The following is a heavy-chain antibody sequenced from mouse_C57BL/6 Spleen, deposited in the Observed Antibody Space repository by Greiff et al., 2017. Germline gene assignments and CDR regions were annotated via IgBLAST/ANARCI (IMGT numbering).Heavy chain of an antibody. CDR3: ERYPYCYGSRGYFDV. J-gene: IGHJ1*03. Sequence: EVKLMESGGGLVQPGGSLSLSCAASGFTFTDYYMRWVRQPPGKALEWLGFIRNKANGYTTEYSASVKGRFTISRDNAQSILYLQMNALRAEDSATYYCERYPYCYGSRGYFDVWGTGTTVTVSS. CDR2: IRNKANGYTT. CDR1: GFTFTDYY. D-gene: IGHD1-1*01. V-gene: IGHV7-3*01.